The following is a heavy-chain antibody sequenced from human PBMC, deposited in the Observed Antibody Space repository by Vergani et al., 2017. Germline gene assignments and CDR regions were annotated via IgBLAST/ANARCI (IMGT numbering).Heavy chain of an antibody. Sequence: QVQLQESGPGLVKPPGTLSLNCAVSGGLISSSNWGSWVRQPPGKGLEWIGEIYHSGSTNYIPSLRSRVTISVDKSKNQFPLKLSSVTAADTAVYYCARDSGSKGYCSSTSCYAGDNYYYYGMDVWGQGTTVTVSS. CDR3: ARDSGSKGYCSSTSCYAGDNYYYYGMDV. CDR1: GGLISSSNW. D-gene: IGHD2-2*01. CDR2: IYHSGST. J-gene: IGHJ6*02. V-gene: IGHV4-4*03.